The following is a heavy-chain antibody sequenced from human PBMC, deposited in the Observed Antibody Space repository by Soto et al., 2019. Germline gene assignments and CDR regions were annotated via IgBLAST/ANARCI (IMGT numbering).Heavy chain of an antibody. Sequence: GGSLRLSXAASGFTFSSYAMSWVRQAPGKGLEWVSTISGSGGSADHADSVKGRFTISRDNSKNTLYLQMNSLRAEDTAVYYCAKLGVSGSYTEYYYYGMDVWGQGTTVTVSS. CDR2: ISGSGGSA. J-gene: IGHJ6*02. V-gene: IGHV3-23*01. CDR1: GFTFSSYA. CDR3: AKLGVSGSYTEYYYYGMDV. D-gene: IGHD1-26*01.